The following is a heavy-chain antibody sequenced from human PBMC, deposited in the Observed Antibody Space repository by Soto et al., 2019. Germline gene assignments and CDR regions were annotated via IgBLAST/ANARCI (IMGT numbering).Heavy chain of an antibody. D-gene: IGHD3-22*01. CDR1: GYTFTSYG. Sequence: ASVKVSCKASGYTFTSYGISWVRQAPGHGLEWMGWISAYNGNTNYAQKLQGRVTMTTDTSTSTAYMELRSLRSDDTAVYYCARFDDSSGYYPPNWFDPWGQGTLVTVSS. V-gene: IGHV1-18*01. CDR2: ISAYNGNT. CDR3: ARFDDSSGYYPPNWFDP. J-gene: IGHJ5*02.